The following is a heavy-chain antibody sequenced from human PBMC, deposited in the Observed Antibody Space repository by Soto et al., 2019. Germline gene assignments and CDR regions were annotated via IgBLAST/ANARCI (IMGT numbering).Heavy chain of an antibody. D-gene: IGHD1-26*01. CDR2: IHGGGDYT. CDR3: AKHRGSGSYTNGNFDV. V-gene: IGHV3-23*01. Sequence: EVQVLESGGGLVQPGGSLRLSCAASGFTFSNYAMSWVRQAPGKGLEWVSTIHGGGDYTHYTDSVKGRFTISRDNSRKPLFIQMRRMSAEDTAVYYCAKHRGSGSYTNGNFDVWGRGTMVTVSS. CDR1: GFTFSNYA. J-gene: IGHJ2*01.